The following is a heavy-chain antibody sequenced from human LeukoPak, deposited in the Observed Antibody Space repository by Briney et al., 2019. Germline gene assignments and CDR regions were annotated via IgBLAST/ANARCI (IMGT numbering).Heavy chain of an antibody. CDR1: GGSISSGDYY. J-gene: IGHJ6*02. Sequence: SQTLSLTCTVSGGSISSGDYYWSWIRQHPGKGLEWIGYIYYSGSTNYNPSLKSRVTISVDTSKNQFSLKLSSVTAADTAVYYCARDRYDFWSGNYYGMDVWGQGTTVTVSS. V-gene: IGHV4-61*08. D-gene: IGHD3-3*01. CDR3: ARDRYDFWSGNYYGMDV. CDR2: IYYSGST.